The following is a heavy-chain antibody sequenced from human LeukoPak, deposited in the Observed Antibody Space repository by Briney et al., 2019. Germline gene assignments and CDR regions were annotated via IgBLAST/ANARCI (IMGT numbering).Heavy chain of an antibody. CDR1: GGSISNYY. D-gene: IGHD2-8*01. V-gene: IGHV4-59*08. CDR3: ARRSTNGPPYYLEY. CDR2: IYYSGST. J-gene: IGHJ4*02. Sequence: TSETLSLTCTVSGGSISNYYWTWIRQPPGKGLEWIGYIYYSGSTNYNPSPKSRVSISVDTSNNQFSLKLNSVTAADTAVYYCARRSTNGPPYYLEYWGQGTPVTVSS.